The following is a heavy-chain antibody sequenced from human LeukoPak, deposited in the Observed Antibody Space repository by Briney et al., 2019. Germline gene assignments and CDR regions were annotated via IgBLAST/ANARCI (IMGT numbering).Heavy chain of an antibody. CDR3: ARVKSYYYYYMDV. CDR2: IYNTGST. V-gene: IGHV4-61*10. J-gene: IGHJ6*03. Sequence: SETLSLTCTVSGGSVSSGSYYWSWIRQPVGKEPEWIGRIYNTGSTYYNPSLKSRVTISVDTSKNQFSLKLSSVTAADTAAYYCARVKSYYYYYMDVWGKGTTVTVSS. CDR1: GGSVSSGSYY.